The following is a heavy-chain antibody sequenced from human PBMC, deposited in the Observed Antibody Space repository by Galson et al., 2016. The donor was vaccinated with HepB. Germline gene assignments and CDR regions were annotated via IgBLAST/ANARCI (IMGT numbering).Heavy chain of an antibody. D-gene: IGHD3-3*01. Sequence: SLRLSCAASGFTFSSYSMNWVRQAPGKGLEWVSYISSRSSTIYYADSVKGRFTISRDNAKNSLYLQMNSLRAEDTAVYYCAREGAIFGVVTNWFDPWGQGTLVTVSS. V-gene: IGHV3-48*01. CDR1: GFTFSSYS. CDR3: AREGAIFGVVTNWFDP. CDR2: ISSRSSTI. J-gene: IGHJ5*02.